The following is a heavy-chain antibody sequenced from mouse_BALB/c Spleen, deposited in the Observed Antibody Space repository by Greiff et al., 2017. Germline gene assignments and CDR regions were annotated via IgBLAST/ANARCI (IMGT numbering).Heavy chain of an antibody. CDR2: IWRGGST. D-gene: IGHD2-10*01. J-gene: IGHJ4*01. CDR3: AKKEGPYYGLYYYAMDY. Sequence: QVQLQQSGPSLVQPSQSLSITCTVSGFSFTSYCVHWVRQSPGKGLEWLGVIWRGGSTDYNAAFMSRLSITKDNSKSQVFFKMNSLQADDTAIYYCAKKEGPYYGLYYYAMDYWGQGTSVTVSS. V-gene: IGHV2-5-1*01. CDR1: GFSFTSYC.